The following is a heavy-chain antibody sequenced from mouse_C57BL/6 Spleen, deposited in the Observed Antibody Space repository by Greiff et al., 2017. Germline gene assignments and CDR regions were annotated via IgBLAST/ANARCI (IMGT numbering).Heavy chain of an antibody. CDR1: GFSLTSYG. Sequence: VQLMESGPGLVQPSQSLSITCTVSGFSLTSYGVHWVRQSPGKGLEWLGVIWSGGSTDYNAAFISRLSISKDNSKSQVFFKMNSLQADDTAIYYCARGANWDEGSAMDYWGQGTSVTVSS. CDR3: ARGANWDEGSAMDY. D-gene: IGHD4-1*01. CDR2: IWSGGST. J-gene: IGHJ4*01. V-gene: IGHV2-2*01.